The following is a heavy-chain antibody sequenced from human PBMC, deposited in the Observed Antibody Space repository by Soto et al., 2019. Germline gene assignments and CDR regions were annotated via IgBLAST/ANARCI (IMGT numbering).Heavy chain of an antibody. J-gene: IGHJ6*02. CDR2: INPNSGGT. D-gene: IGHD2-2*02. V-gene: IGHV1-2*04. CDR3: AREVVPSAIPYYGRGV. Sequence: ASVKVSCKASGYTFTGYYMHWVRQAPGQGLEWMGWINPNSGGTNYAQKFQGWVTMTRDTSISTAYMELSRLRSNDTAVYYCAREVVPSAIPYYGRGVWGQRTTVTVSS. CDR1: GYTFTGYY.